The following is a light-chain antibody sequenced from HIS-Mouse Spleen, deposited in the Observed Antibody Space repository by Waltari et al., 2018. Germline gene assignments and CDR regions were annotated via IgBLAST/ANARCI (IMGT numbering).Light chain of an antibody. CDR3: CSYAGSSTWV. V-gene: IGLV2-23*01. CDR2: EGS. Sequence: QSALTQPASVSGSPGQSLTISCTGTSRDVGSYNLFSWYQQHPGKAPKPMIYEGSKRPSGVSNRFAGSKSGNTASLTISGLQAEDEADYYCCSYAGSSTWVFGGGTKLTVL. J-gene: IGLJ3*02. CDR1: SRDVGSYNL.